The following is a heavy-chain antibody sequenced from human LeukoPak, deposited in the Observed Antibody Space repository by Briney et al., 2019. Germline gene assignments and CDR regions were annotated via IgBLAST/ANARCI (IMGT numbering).Heavy chain of an antibody. CDR3: ASLMDV. J-gene: IGHJ6*03. V-gene: IGHV3-74*01. CDR1: GGSFSGYY. CDR2: INSDGSST. Sequence: ETLSLTCAVYGGSFSGYYWSWIRQPPGKGLVWVSRINSDGSSTSYADSVKGRFTISRDNAKNTLYLQMNSLRAEDTAVYYCASLMDVWGKGTTVIISS.